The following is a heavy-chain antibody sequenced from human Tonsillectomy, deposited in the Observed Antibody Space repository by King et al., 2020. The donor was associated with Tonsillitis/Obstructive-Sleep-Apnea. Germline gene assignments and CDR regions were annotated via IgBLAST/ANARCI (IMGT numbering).Heavy chain of an antibody. CDR1: GGTFSSYA. CDR3: ARDRNYYDSRCSGDYYYYYMDV. J-gene: IGHJ6*03. Sequence: QLVQSGAEVKKPGSSVKVSCKASGGTFSSYAISWVRLAPGQGLEWMGGIIPIFGTANYAQKFQGGVTITAVESTSTAYMELRSLRSEDTAVYYCARDRNYYDSRCSGDYYYYYMDVWGKGTTVTVSS. CDR2: IIPIFGTA. D-gene: IGHD3-22*01. V-gene: IGHV1-69*01.